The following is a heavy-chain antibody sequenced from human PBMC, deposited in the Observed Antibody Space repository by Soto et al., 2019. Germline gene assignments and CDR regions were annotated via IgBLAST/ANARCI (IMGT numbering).Heavy chain of an antibody. D-gene: IGHD3-16*02. CDR2: ISYDGSDK. Sequence: QVQLVESGGGVVQPGRSLRLSCAASGFTFSYYAMHWVRQAPGKGLEWVAVISYDGSDKYYADSVSGRFTISRDNSKNTLNLQMNSLRAEDTAVYYCAKGLGELSPESYDYWGQGIVITVSS. CDR3: AKGLGELSPESYDY. CDR1: GFTFSYYA. J-gene: IGHJ4*02. V-gene: IGHV3-30*18.